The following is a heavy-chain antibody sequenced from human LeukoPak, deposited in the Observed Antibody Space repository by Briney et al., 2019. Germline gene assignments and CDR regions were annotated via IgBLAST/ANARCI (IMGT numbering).Heavy chain of an antibody. D-gene: IGHD2-21*02. CDR2: INPNSGGT. CDR1: GYTFTGYY. CDR3: ARDGSRGGDPPNYYYYYMDV. J-gene: IGHJ6*03. V-gene: IGHV1-2*02. Sequence: GASVKVSCKASGYTFTGYYMHWVRQAPGQGLEWMGWINPNSGGTNYAQKFQGRVTMTRDTSISTAYMELSRLRSDDTAVYYCARDGSRGGDPPNYYYYYMDVWGKGTTVTVSS.